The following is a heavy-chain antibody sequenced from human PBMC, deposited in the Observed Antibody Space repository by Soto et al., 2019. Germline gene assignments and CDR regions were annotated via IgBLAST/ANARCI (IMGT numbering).Heavy chain of an antibody. D-gene: IGHD2-15*01. Sequence: QVQLVESGGGVGQPWRSLRLSCAASGFIFSSYAMHWVRQAPGKGLEWVAVISYDGSNKYYADSVKGRFTISRDNSKNTLYLQMNSLRAEDTAVYYCARTGLLHGMDVWGQGTTVTVSS. CDR3: ARTGLLHGMDV. CDR2: ISYDGSNK. CDR1: GFIFSSYA. V-gene: IGHV3-30-3*01. J-gene: IGHJ6*02.